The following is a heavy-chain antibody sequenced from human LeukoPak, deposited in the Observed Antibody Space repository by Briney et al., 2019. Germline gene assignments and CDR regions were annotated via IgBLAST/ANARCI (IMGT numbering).Heavy chain of an antibody. Sequence: GGSLRLSCAASGFTFSTYWMNWVRQAPGKGLEWVANIKEDGSEKNYVDSVKGRFTVSRDNAQNSLYLQMNSLRAEDTAVYYCARALGTPVNYYQYMDVWGKGTTVTVSS. CDR1: GFTFSTYW. D-gene: IGHD1-1*01. V-gene: IGHV3-7*04. CDR3: ARALGTPVNYYQYMDV. J-gene: IGHJ6*03. CDR2: IKEDGSEK.